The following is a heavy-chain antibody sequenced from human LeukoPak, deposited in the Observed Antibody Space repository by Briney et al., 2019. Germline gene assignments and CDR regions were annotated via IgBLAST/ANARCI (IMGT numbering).Heavy chain of an antibody. V-gene: IGHV3-30*04. CDR3: ARVQDGSTSWEEYYFDY. CDR2: ISYDGSNK. J-gene: IGHJ4*02. Sequence: GGSLRLACAAPGFTFSSYAMHWVRQAPGKGLEWVAVISYDGSNKYYADSVKGRFTISRDNSKNTLYLQMNSLRAEDTAVYYCARVQDGSTSWEEYYFDYWGQGTLVTVSS. D-gene: IGHD2-2*01. CDR1: GFTFSSYA.